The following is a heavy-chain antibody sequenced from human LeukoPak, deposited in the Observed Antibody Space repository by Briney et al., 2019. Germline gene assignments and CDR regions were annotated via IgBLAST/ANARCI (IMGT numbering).Heavy chain of an antibody. Sequence: SETLSLTCAVSGHSISSGYYWGWIRQPPGKGLEWIGYIYHSGSTYYNPSLKSRVIISVDTSKSHFSLKLNSVTAADTAVYYCVSQYDRSGYYAFDYRGQGTLVTVTS. CDR1: GHSISSGYY. J-gene: IGHJ4*02. CDR3: VSQYDRSGYYAFDY. CDR2: IYHSGST. D-gene: IGHD3-22*01. V-gene: IGHV4-38-2*01.